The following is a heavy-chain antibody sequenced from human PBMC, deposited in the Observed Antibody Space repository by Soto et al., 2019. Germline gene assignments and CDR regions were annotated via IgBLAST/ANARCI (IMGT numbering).Heavy chain of an antibody. J-gene: IGHJ4*02. V-gene: IGHV3-48*03. Sequence: GGSLRLSCAASGFTFSSYEMNWVRQAPGKGLEWVSYTSSSGSTIYYADSVKGRFTISRDNAKNSLYLQMNSQRAEDTAVYYCARDSPAKITMMPPYFDYWGQGTLVTVSS. CDR3: ARDSPAKITMMPPYFDY. CDR2: TSSSGSTI. D-gene: IGHD3-22*01. CDR1: GFTFSSYE.